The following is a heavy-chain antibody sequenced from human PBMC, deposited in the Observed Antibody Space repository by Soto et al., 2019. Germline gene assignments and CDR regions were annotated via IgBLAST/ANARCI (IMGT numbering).Heavy chain of an antibody. Sequence: PSETLSITCTVSGGSISSSSYYWGWIRQPPGKGLEWIGGIYYSGSTYYNPSLKSRVTISVDTSKNQFSLKLSSVTAADTAVYYCARDFGVGGPTINYYYGMDVWGQGTTVTVSS. J-gene: IGHJ6*02. D-gene: IGHD3-3*01. CDR3: ARDFGVGGPTINYYYGMDV. CDR1: GGSISSSSYY. CDR2: IYYSGST. V-gene: IGHV4-39*02.